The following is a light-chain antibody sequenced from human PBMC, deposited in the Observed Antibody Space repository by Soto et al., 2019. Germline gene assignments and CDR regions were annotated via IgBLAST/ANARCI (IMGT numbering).Light chain of an antibody. CDR2: DVS. CDR1: SSDVGTYEY. CDR3: SSYASNGDVL. J-gene: IGLJ2*01. Sequence: QSVLTQPASVSGSPGQSITISCTGTSSDVGTYEYVSWYQHHPGKAPNLMIYDVSNRPSGVSDRFSGSKSGNTASLTISGLQAEDEADYYCSSYASNGDVLFGGGTKVTVL. V-gene: IGLV2-14*03.